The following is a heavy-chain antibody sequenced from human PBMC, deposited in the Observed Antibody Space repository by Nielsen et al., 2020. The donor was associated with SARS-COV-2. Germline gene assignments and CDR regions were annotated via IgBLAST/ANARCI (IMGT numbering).Heavy chain of an antibody. CDR2: IYYSGST. J-gene: IGHJ6*02. CDR1: GGSISTYY. Sequence: SETLSLTCTVSGGSISTYYWSWIRQPPGKGLEWIGYIYYSGSTNYNPSLKSRLTISVDTSRNQFSLNLRSVTAADTAVYYCARSGGNYFPYYYYGMNVWGPGTTVTVSS. D-gene: IGHD1-26*01. CDR3: ARSGGNYFPYYYYGMNV. V-gene: IGHV4-59*12.